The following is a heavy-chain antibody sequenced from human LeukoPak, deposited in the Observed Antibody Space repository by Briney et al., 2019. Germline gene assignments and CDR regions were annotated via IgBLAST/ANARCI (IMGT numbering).Heavy chain of an antibody. V-gene: IGHV4-31*03. J-gene: IGHJ4*02. CDR2: IYYSGST. CDR1: GGSISSGGYY. CDR3: AREGTATDGMGFDY. Sequence: SSETLSLTCTVSGGSISSGGYYWNWIRQHPGKGLEWMGYIYYSGSTYYSPSLNSRVTISGGTSKNQFSLKLCSVTAADTAVYYCAREGTATDGMGFDYWGQGTLVTVSS. D-gene: IGHD6-13*01.